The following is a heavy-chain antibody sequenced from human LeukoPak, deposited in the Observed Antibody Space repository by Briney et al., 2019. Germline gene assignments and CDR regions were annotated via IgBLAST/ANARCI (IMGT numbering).Heavy chain of an antibody. V-gene: IGHV3-30*04. CDR3: ARDAASSTWNGEYFFYYMDV. CDR2: VSSDGSHK. CDR1: GFTFSSYA. D-gene: IGHD6-13*01. J-gene: IGHJ6*03. Sequence: GGSLRLSCAVSGFTFSSYAVHWVRQAPGKGLDWVTLVSSDGSHKDYADSVKGRFNISRDNSNNTLHLQMNSLRVEDMAAYYCARDAASSTWNGEYFFYYMDVWGKGTTVTVS.